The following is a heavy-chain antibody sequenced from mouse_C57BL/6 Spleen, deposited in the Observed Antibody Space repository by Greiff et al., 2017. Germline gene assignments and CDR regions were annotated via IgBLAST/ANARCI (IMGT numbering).Heavy chain of an antibody. CDR3: ASGIYEAMDY. CDR2: IDPSDSET. Sequence: QVQLQQPGAELVRPGSSVKLSCKASGYTFTSYWMHWVKQRPIQGLEWIGNIDPSDSETHYNQKFKDKATLTVDKSSSTAYMQLSSLTSEDSAVYYCASGIYEAMDYWGQGTSVTVSS. CDR1: GYTFTSYW. J-gene: IGHJ4*01. V-gene: IGHV1-52*01. D-gene: IGHD1-1*01.